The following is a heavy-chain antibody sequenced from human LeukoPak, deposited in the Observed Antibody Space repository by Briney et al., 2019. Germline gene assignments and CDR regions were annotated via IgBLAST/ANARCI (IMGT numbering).Heavy chain of an antibody. CDR1: GYTFTGYY. V-gene: IGHV1-2*02. D-gene: IGHD2-2*02. CDR3: ARAYCSSTSCYTAGY. J-gene: IGHJ4*02. Sequence: GASVKVSCKASGYTFTGYYMHRVRQAPGQGLEWMGWINPNSGGTNYAQKFQGRVTMTRDTSISTAYMELSRLRSDDTAVYYCARAYCSSTSCYTAGYWGQGTLVTVS. CDR2: INPNSGGT.